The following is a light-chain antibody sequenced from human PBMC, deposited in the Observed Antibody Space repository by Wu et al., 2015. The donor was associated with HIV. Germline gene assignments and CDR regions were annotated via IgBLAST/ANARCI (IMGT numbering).Light chain of an antibody. V-gene: IGKV3-11*01. CDR2: DAS. CDR3: QQRSSWPLYS. Sequence: EIVLTQSPATLSLSPGERATLSCRASQSVSSYLAWYQQKPGQAPRLLIYDASNRATGIPARFSGSGSGTDFTLTISSLEPEDFAVYYCQQRSSWPLYSFGQGTKLDIK. J-gene: IGKJ2*03. CDR1: QSVSSY.